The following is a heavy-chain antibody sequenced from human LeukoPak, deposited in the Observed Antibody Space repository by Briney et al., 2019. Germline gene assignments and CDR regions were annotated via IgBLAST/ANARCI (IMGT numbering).Heavy chain of an antibody. J-gene: IGHJ4*02. D-gene: IGHD5-18*01. Sequence: PGGSLRLSCAASGFTFSSYGMHWVRQAPGKGLEWVAVISYDGSNKCYADSVKGRFTISRDNSKNTLYLQMNSLRAEDTALYYCARDLQGILINSYGYYFDYWGQGTLVTVSS. CDR1: GFTFSSYG. CDR3: ARDLQGILINSYGYYFDY. CDR2: ISYDGSNK. V-gene: IGHV3-30*03.